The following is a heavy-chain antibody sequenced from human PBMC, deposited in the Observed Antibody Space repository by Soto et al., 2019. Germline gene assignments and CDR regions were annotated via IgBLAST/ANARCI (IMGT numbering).Heavy chain of an antibody. J-gene: IGHJ4*02. CDR3: ASVPITMVRGVIPD. Sequence: EVQLVESGGGLVQPGGSLRLSCAASGFTFSSYSMNWVRQAPGKGLEWVSYISSSSSTIYYADSVKGRFTISRDNAKNSLYLQMNSLRDEDTAVYYCASVPITMVRGVIPDWGQGTLVTVSS. CDR1: GFTFSSYS. V-gene: IGHV3-48*02. D-gene: IGHD3-10*01. CDR2: ISSSSSTI.